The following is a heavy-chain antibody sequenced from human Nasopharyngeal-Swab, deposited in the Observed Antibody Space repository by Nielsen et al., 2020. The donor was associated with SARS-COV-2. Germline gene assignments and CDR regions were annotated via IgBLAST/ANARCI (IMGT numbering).Heavy chain of an antibody. CDR2: IYSAGQT. J-gene: IGHJ4*02. D-gene: IGHD6-13*01. Sequence: GGSLRLSCAASGFTVSGNFMTWVRQAPGKGLEWVSVIYSAGQTNYADSVKGRFTISRDNSKNTLYLQMNSLRAEDTAVYYCAKDAGGYSSSWGQGTLVTVSS. CDR3: AKDAGGYSSS. CDR1: GFTVSGNF. V-gene: IGHV3-53*01.